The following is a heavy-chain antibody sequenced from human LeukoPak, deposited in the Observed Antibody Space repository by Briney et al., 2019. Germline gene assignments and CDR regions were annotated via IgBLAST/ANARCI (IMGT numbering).Heavy chain of an antibody. CDR3: ARDWGTSVPLYYFDY. V-gene: IGHV1-2*02. CDR2: INPNSGGT. D-gene: IGHD7-27*01. J-gene: IGHJ4*02. CDR1: GYTFTGYY. Sequence: ASVKVSCKASGYTFTGYYMHWVRQAPGQGLEWMGWINPNSGGTNYAQKFQGRVTMTRDTSISTAYMELSRLRSDDTAVYYCARDWGTSVPLYYFDYWGQGTLVTVSS.